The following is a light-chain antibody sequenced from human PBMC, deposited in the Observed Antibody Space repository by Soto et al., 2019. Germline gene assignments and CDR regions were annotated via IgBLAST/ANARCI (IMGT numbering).Light chain of an antibody. Sequence: DIQMTQSPSTLSASVGDRVTITCRASQTINRWLAWYQQKPVKAPKLLIHKASTLQGGVPSRFSGSASETEFTLTISSLQPDDFATYFCLQYIHYPLTFGGGTKVEIK. CDR2: KAS. V-gene: IGKV1-5*03. CDR1: QTINRW. CDR3: LQYIHYPLT. J-gene: IGKJ4*01.